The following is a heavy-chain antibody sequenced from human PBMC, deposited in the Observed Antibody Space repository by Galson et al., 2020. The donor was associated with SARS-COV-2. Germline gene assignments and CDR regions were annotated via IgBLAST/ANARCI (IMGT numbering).Heavy chain of an antibody. CDR3: AKIAATGDAFDI. J-gene: IGHJ3*02. CDR2: IDTAAYT. D-gene: IGHD6-13*01. V-gene: IGHV3-13*01. Sequence: GESLKISCAASGFTFSSYDMHWVRQPTGKRLEWVSAIDTAAYTYYTDSVKGRFTISRENAKKSLYLQMNSLRAKDTAVYYCAKIAATGDAFDIWGQGTMVSVSS. CDR1: GFTFSSYD.